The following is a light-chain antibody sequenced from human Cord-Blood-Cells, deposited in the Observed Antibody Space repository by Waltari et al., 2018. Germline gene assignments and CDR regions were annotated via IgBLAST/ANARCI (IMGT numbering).Light chain of an antibody. V-gene: IGLV1-47*01. Sequence: QSVLTQPPSASGTPGQRVTISCSGSSSNIGSNYAYWYQQLPGTAPKLLTYRKSLRRSGVPDRFSGAKSGPSASLASSGLRSEEEADYYGAAWDDSLSGVVFGGGTKLTVL. J-gene: IGLJ2*01. CDR3: AAWDDSLSGVV. CDR1: SSNIGSNY. CDR2: RKS.